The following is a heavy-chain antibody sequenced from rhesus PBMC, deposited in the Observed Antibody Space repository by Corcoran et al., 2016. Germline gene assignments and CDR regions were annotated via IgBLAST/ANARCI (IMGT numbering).Heavy chain of an antibody. CDR1: GGSISGTSR. V-gene: IGHV4S10*01. Sequence: QVQLQESGPGVVKPSETLSLTCAVSGGSISGTSRWSWIRQPPGKGLEWIGYIYGSTTDTSYYPSLKSRVTISKDTSKNQFSLTLSSVTAADTAVYYCARRIAALGNWYFDLWGPGTPITISS. CDR2: IYGSTTDT. J-gene: IGHJ2*01. CDR3: ARRIAALGNWYFDL. D-gene: IGHD6-25*01.